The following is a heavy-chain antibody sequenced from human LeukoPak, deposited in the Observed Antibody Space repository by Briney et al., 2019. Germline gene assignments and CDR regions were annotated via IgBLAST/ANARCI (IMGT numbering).Heavy chain of an antibody. J-gene: IGHJ3*02. V-gene: IGHV4-59*08. CDR3: ARRFGI. CDR2: IYYGGST. Sequence: SETLSLTCTVSGGSLSSYYWSWIRQPPGKGLEWIGYIYYGGSTNYNPTLKSRVTISIDTSKNQFSLRLNSVTAADTAVYYCARRFGIWGQGTMVTVSS. CDR1: GGSLSSYY. D-gene: IGHD3-10*01.